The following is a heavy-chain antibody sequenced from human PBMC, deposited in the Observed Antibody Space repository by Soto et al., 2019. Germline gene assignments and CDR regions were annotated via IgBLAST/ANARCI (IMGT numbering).Heavy chain of an antibody. CDR2: IYCSGIT. V-gene: IGHV4-61*01. Sequence: PSETLSLTCTVSGGSVSSGSYYWSWIRQPPGKGLEWIGYIYCSGITHYNPSLKSRVTISVDTSKTQFSLKLRSVTAADTDVYYCARENIWNLDYWGQGTLVTVSS. CDR1: GGSVSSGSYY. J-gene: IGHJ4*02. D-gene: IGHD1-1*01. CDR3: ARENIWNLDY.